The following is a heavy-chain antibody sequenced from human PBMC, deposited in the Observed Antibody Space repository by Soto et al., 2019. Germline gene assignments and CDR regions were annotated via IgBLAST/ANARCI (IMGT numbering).Heavy chain of an antibody. CDR1: RFTFRNYG. Sequence: GGSLRLSCAASRFTFRNYGMSWVRQGPGKGLEWVSGISPTGEQRFYVDSVKGRFFISRDNSQNTLSLEMSNLRADDMAVNYCAKRYGSGSYRDFNSYYGMDIWGQGTSVTVSS. CDR3: AKRYGSGSYRDFNSYYGMDI. J-gene: IGHJ6*02. D-gene: IGHD3-10*01. V-gene: IGHV3-23*01. CDR2: ISPTGEQR.